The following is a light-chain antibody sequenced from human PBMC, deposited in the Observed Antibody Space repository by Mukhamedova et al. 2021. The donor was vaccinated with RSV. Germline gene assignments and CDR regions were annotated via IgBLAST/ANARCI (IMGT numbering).Light chain of an antibody. V-gene: IGLV2-14*01. CDR3: ASYTATTEYV. CDR2: EVS. Sequence: GKAPKLLIYEVSFRPSGISDRFSGSKSGNTASLTISGLQAEDAAFYYCASYTATTEYVFGTGTDLTVL. J-gene: IGLJ1*01.